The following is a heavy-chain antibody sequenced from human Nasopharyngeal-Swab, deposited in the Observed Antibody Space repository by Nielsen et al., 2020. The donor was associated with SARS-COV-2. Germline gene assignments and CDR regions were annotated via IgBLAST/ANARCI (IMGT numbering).Heavy chain of an antibody. Sequence: GESLKISCAASGFPFSSYAMRWVRQAPGKGLECVSAISGSCGSTYYADSVKGRFTISRDNSKNTLYLQMNSLRAEDTAVYYCAREAQTGYSSGWTYYYYGMDVWGKGTTVTVSS. D-gene: IGHD6-19*01. CDR2: ISGSCGST. CDR3: AREAQTGYSSGWTYYYYGMDV. CDR1: GFPFSSYA. V-gene: IGHV3-23*01. J-gene: IGHJ6*04.